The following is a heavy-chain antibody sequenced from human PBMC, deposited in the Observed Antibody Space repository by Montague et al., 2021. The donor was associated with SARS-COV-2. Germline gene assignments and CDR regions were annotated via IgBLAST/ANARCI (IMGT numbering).Heavy chain of an antibody. D-gene: IGHD3-3*01. CDR3: ARNAGKRITIFGMVKGQYYFDY. Sequence: SETLSLTCTVSGGSISSYYWCWIRQPPGKGLEWIGSIYFCGSTYYNPSLKSQVTISVDTSKNQFSLKLSSVTAADTAVYYCARNAGKRITIFGMVKGQYYFDYWGQGTLVTVSS. CDR1: GGSISSYY. J-gene: IGHJ4*02. V-gene: IGHV4-59*05. CDR2: IYFCGST.